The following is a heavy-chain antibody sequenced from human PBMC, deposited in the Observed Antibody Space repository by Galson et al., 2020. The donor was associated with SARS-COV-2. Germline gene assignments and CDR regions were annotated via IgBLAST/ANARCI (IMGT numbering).Heavy chain of an antibody. J-gene: IGHJ5*01. V-gene: IGHV3-33*01. D-gene: IGHD3-22*01. CDR1: GFTFSTYG. CDR3: ARASSARAFDS. CDR2: IWYDGSNK. Sequence: TGGSLRLSCVASGFTFSTYGMHWVRQVPGKGLEWVAVIWYDGSNKYYGDSVKGRFTISRDNSKNTLYLQMSSLRADDTAMYYCARASSARAFDSWGQGTLVTVSS.